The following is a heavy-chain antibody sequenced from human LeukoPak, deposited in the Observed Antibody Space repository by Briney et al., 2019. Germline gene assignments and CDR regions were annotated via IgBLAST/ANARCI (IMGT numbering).Heavy chain of an antibody. Sequence: QSGGSLRLSCAASGFTFSNYALHWVRQSPGKGLEWVAVISYDGSNKFYADSVRGRFSISIDSSKNTLYLQMNSLRSEDTAVYYCAREVRGNLDYWGQGTLVTVSS. J-gene: IGHJ4*02. V-gene: IGHV3-30*04. CDR2: ISYDGSNK. CDR1: GFTFSNYA. CDR3: AREVRGNLDY. D-gene: IGHD2-15*01.